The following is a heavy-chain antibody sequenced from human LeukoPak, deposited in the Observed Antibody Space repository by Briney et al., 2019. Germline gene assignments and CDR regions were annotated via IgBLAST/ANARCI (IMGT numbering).Heavy chain of an antibody. V-gene: IGHV3-30*18. CDR1: GFTFSSYG. J-gene: IGHJ4*02. D-gene: IGHD6-13*01. Sequence: GRSLRLSCAASGFTFSSYGMHWVRQAPGKGLEWVAVISYDGSNKYYADSVKGRFTISRDNSKNTLYLQMNSLRAEDTAVYYCAKGAIAAATASNDYWGQGTLVTVSS. CDR3: AKGAIAAATASNDY. CDR2: ISYDGSNK.